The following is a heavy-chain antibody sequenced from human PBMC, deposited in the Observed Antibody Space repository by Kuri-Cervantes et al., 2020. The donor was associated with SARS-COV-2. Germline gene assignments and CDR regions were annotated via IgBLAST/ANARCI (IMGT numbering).Heavy chain of an antibody. Sequence: SQTLSLTCAVSGYSISSGYYWGWIRQPPGKGLEWIGSIYHSGSTYYNPSLKSRVAISVDTSKNQFSLKLSSVTAADTAVYFCARGAAAIVRTFDYWGQGTLVTVSS. V-gene: IGHV4-38-2*01. CDR1: GYSISSGYY. CDR3: ARGAAAIVRTFDY. CDR2: IYHSGST. D-gene: IGHD5-18*01. J-gene: IGHJ4*02.